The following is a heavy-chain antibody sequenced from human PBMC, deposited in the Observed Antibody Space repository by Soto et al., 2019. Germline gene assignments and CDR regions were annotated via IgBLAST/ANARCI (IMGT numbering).Heavy chain of an antibody. J-gene: IGHJ6*03. CDR1: GFSLNNARMG. Sequence: QVTLKESGPVLVKPTETLTLTCTVSGFSLNNARMGVRWIRQPPGKALEWLAHIFSNDEKSYNTYLRTRITISKDPSKSQVVLTVTNMDPVDTATYYCARILATPYFHYYIDGWGTGTTVTVSS. V-gene: IGHV2-26*01. CDR2: IFSNDEK. CDR3: ARILATPYFHYYIDG.